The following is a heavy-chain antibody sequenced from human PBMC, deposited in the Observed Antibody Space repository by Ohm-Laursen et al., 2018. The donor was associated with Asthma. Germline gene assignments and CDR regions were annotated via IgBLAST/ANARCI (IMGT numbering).Heavy chain of an antibody. CDR1: GFTFSSYG. D-gene: IGHD6-19*01. CDR3: AKDFGDSGCYDY. J-gene: IGHJ4*02. CDR2: ISYDGSNK. Sequence: SLRLSCAASGFTFSSYGMHWVRQAPGKGLEWVAVISYDGSNKYYADSVKGRFTISRDNSKNTLYLQMNSLRAEDTAVYYCAKDFGDSGCYDYWGQGTLVTVSS. V-gene: IGHV3-30*18.